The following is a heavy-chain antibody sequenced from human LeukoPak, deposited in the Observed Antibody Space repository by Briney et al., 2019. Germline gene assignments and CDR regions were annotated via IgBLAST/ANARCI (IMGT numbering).Heavy chain of an antibody. Sequence: PGGSLRLSCAASGFTFSSYGMHWVRQAPGKGLEWVAFIRYDGSNKYYADSVKGRFTISRDNSKNTLYLQMNSLRAEDTAVYYCAKVIWATPSGDLFDYWGQGTLVTVSS. D-gene: IGHD1-26*01. CDR3: AKVIWATPSGDLFDY. CDR1: GFTFSSYG. CDR2: IRYDGSNK. V-gene: IGHV3-30*02. J-gene: IGHJ4*02.